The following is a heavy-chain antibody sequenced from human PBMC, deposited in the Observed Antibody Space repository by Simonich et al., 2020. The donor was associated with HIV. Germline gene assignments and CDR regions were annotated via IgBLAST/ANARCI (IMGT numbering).Heavy chain of an antibody. CDR2: INNSGSI. V-gene: IGHV4-34*01. Sequence: QVQLQQWGAGLLKPSETLSLTCAVYGGSFSGYYWSWIRQPPGKGWEWIAKINNSGSIYYNPPLKSLLTISVDTSKSQFSLKLSSVTAADTAVYYCARHVAGADIDYWGQGTLVTVSS. CDR1: GGSFSGYY. D-gene: IGHD2-15*01. J-gene: IGHJ4*02. CDR3: ARHVAGADIDY.